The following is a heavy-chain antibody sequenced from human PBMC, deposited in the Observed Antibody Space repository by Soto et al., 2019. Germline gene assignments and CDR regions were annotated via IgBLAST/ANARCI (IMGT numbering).Heavy chain of an antibody. CDR1: EFTFSDYS. CDR3: AKDRPIHDSSTYYPYYYYALAV. Sequence: QVQLVESGGGVVQPGRSLRLSCAASEFTFSDYSMHWVRQAPGKGLEWVAVISFDGSHEYYADSVQGRITISRDNSKNTRYQQINSLRAREKAVYYCAKDRPIHDSSTYYPYYYYALAVWGQGTTVTASS. D-gene: IGHD3-22*01. V-gene: IGHV3-30*18. J-gene: IGHJ6*02. CDR2: ISFDGSHE.